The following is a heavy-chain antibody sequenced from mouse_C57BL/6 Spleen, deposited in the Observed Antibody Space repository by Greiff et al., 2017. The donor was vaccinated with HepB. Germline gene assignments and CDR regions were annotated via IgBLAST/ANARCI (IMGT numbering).Heavy chain of an antibody. CDR2: ISSGSSTI. CDR3: ARRDYYGSSYGYFDV. V-gene: IGHV5-17*01. J-gene: IGHJ1*03. CDR1: GFTFSDYG. D-gene: IGHD1-1*01. Sequence: EVQLVESGGGLVKPGGSLKLSCAASGFTFSDYGMHWVRQAPEKGLEWVAYISSGSSTIYYADTVKGRFTISRDNAKNALFLQMTSLRSEDTAMYYCARRDYYGSSYGYFDVWGTGTTVTVSS.